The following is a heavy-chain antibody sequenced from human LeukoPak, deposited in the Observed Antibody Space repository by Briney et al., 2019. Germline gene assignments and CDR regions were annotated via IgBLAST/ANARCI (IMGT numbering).Heavy chain of an antibody. D-gene: IGHD4-23*01. J-gene: IGHJ6*03. CDR1: GASMSDHS. V-gene: IGHV4-59*11. Sequence: SETLSPTCSVSGASMSDHSWSWIRQPPGKGLEWIANIDDTGFTNDNPSLKSRVTSSIDTSKNQFSLRLTSVTAADTAVYYCARGTTVATRHYYSYYMDAWGRGTTVTVSS. CDR2: IDDTGFT. CDR3: ARGTTVATRHYYSYYMDA.